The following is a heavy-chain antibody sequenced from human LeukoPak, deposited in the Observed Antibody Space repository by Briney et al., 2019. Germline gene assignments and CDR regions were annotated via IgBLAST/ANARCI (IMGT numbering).Heavy chain of an antibody. CDR3: ARGFSH. D-gene: IGHD3-3*01. CDR1: GGSFIDYY. CDR2: IDHSGST. J-gene: IGHJ4*02. Sequence: SETLSLICAVYGGSFIDYYWSWLRQPPGKGLEWIGEIDHSGSTTYNPSLKSRVTISVDTSKNQFSLKLNSVTAADTAAYYCARGFSHWGQGTLVTVSS. V-gene: IGHV4-34*01.